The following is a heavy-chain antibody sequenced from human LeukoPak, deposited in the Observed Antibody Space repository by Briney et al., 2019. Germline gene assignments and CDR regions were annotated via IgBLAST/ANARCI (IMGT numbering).Heavy chain of an antibody. V-gene: IGHV4-59*01. J-gene: IGHJ5*02. CDR2: IYYSGST. CDR3: ARVLRYFDWLPYNWFDP. Sequence: PSETLSLTCTVSGGSISSYYWSWIRQPPGKGLEWIGYIYYSGSTNYNPSLKIRVTISVDTSKNQFSLKLSSVTAADTAVYYCARVLRYFDWLPYNWFDPWGQGTLVTVSS. CDR1: GGSISSYY. D-gene: IGHD3-9*01.